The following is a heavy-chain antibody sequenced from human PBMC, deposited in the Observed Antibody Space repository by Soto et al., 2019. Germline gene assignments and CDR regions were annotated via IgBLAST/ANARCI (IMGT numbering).Heavy chain of an antibody. Sequence: GGSLRLSCAASGFTISTYWMHWVRQTPGKGLVWVSRIKSDGSVTNYVDSVEGRFTISRDNAKNTVYLQMNNLRAEDTAMYYCAREPDPGRNCFDPWGQGTMVTVSS. CDR1: GFTISTYW. D-gene: IGHD2-2*01. V-gene: IGHV3-74*01. J-gene: IGHJ5*02. CDR2: IKSDGSVT. CDR3: AREPDPGRNCFDP.